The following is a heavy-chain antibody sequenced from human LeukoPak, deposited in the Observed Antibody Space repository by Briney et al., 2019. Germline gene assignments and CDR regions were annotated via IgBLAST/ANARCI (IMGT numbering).Heavy chain of an antibody. D-gene: IGHD3-9*01. CDR1: GYTFTSYG. CDR3: ARDRRYFDWLYHDY. J-gene: IGHJ4*02. V-gene: IGHV1-18*01. CDR2: ISAYNGNT. Sequence: ASVKVSCKASGYTFTSYGISWVRQAPGQGLEWMGWISAYNGNTNYAQKLQGRDTMTTDTSTSTAYMELRSLRSDDTAVYYCARDRRYFDWLYHDYWGQGTLVTVSS.